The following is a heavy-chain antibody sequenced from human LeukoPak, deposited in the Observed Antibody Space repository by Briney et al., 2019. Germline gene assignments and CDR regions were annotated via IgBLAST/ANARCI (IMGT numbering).Heavy chain of an antibody. CDR1: GGSFSGYY. J-gene: IGHJ4*02. V-gene: IGHV4-34*01. Sequence: SETLSLTCAVYGGSFSGYYWSWIRQPPGKGLEWIGEINHSVSTNYNPSLKSRVTISVDTSKDQFSLKLSSVTAADTAVYYCARVRLAPDGYNYTEIDYWGQGTLVTVSS. D-gene: IGHD5-24*01. CDR2: INHSVST. CDR3: ARVRLAPDGYNYTEIDY.